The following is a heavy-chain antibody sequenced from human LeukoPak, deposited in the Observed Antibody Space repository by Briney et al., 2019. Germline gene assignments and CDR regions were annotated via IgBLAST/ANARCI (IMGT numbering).Heavy chain of an antibody. D-gene: IGHD3-10*02. Sequence: GSLRLSFSASGFTFSSQRLNLVRPAPGKGLEWVSSISSSSSYIYYADSVKGRFTISRDNAKNSLYLQMNSLRAEDTAAYYCASTMLNAFDIWGQGTMVTVSS. V-gene: IGHV3-21*01. J-gene: IGHJ3*02. CDR3: ASTMLNAFDI. CDR2: ISSSSSYI. CDR1: GFTFSSQR.